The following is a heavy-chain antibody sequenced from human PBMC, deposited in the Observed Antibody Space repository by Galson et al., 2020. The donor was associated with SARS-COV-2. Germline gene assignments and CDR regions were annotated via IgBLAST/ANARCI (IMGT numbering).Heavy chain of an antibody. CDR1: GFTFDDYA. D-gene: IGHD1-26*01. CDR3: AKDFGGSFFESVGV. J-gene: IGHJ6*02. Sequence: GGSLRLSCAASGFTFDDYAMHWVRQAPGKGLEWVSGISWNSGSIGYADSVKGRFTISRDNAKNSLYLQMNSLRAEDTALYYCAKDFGGSFFESVGVWGQGTTVTVSS. V-gene: IGHV3-9*01. CDR2: ISWNSGSI.